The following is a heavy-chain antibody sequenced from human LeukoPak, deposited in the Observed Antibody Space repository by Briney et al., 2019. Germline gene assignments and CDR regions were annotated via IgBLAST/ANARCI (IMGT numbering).Heavy chain of an antibody. CDR1: GFTFDDYT. CDR3: VKDIGGDVIPRRFDY. D-gene: IGHD3-10*01. Sequence: GRSLRLSCAASGFTFDDYTMHWVRQGPGKGLEWVSGIAWNSGITVYADSVKGRFTISRDNAKNSLSLQMNSLRAEDTAFYYCVKDIGGDVIPRRFDYWGQGTLVTVSS. V-gene: IGHV3-9*01. J-gene: IGHJ4*02. CDR2: IAWNSGIT.